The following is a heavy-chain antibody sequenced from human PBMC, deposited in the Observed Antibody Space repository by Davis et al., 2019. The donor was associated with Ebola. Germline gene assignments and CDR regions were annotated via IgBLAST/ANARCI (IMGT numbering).Heavy chain of an antibody. Sequence: AASVKVSCKASGGTFSTYAISWVRQAPGQGLEWMGGIIPIFGTANYAQKFQGRVTITADKSTSTAYMELSSLRSEDTAVYYCARDHDYYGSGSCYNWFDPWGQGTLVTVSS. J-gene: IGHJ5*02. CDR2: IIPIFGTA. V-gene: IGHV1-69*06. D-gene: IGHD3-10*01. CDR3: ARDHDYYGSGSCYNWFDP. CDR1: GGTFSTYA.